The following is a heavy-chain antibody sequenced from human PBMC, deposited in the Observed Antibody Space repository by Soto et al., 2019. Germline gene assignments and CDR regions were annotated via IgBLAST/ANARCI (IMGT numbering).Heavy chain of an antibody. CDR2: IIPIFGTA. D-gene: IGHD6-6*01. Sequence: ASVKVSCKASGGTFSSYAISWVRQAPGQGLEWMGGIIPIFGTANYAQKFQGRVTITADESTSTAYMELSSLRSEDTAVYYCARSYSSSPRHPHDAFDIWGQGTMVTVSS. CDR1: GGTFSSYA. V-gene: IGHV1-69*13. J-gene: IGHJ3*02. CDR3: ARSYSSSPRHPHDAFDI.